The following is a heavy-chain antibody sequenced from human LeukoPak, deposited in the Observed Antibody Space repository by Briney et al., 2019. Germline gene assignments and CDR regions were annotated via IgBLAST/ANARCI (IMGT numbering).Heavy chain of an antibody. V-gene: IGHV3-7*01. CDR3: ARNRGWQQFDY. CDR1: GFTFSDYW. D-gene: IGHD4-23*01. J-gene: IGHJ4*02. CDR2: IKEDGREK. Sequence: GGSLRLSCAAFGFTFSDYWIDWVRQAPGKGLEWVANIKEDGREKNYLDSVKGRFTISRDNAKNSLYLQMNNLRAEDTAVYYCARNRGWQQFDYWGQGTLVTVSS.